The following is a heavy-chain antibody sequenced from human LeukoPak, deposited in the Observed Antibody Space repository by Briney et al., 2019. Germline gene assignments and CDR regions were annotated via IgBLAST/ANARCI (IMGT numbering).Heavy chain of an antibody. CDR2: ISWNSDRI. Sequence: GRSLRLSCAASGFSFDDTAMHWVRQAPGKGLEWVSGISWNSDRIGYANSVKGRFTISRDNVKNSLYLQMNSLRAEDTALYYCAKDIGSSGWYDPGAFDIWGQGTMVTVSS. J-gene: IGHJ3*02. D-gene: IGHD6-19*01. CDR1: GFSFDDTA. V-gene: IGHV3-9*01. CDR3: AKDIGSSGWYDPGAFDI.